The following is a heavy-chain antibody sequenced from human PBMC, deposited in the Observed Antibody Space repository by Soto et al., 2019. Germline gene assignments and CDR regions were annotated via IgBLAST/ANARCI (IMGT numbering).Heavy chain of an antibody. D-gene: IGHD6-6*01. CDR1: GGSISSYY. CDR2: IYYSGST. CDR3: ARTSVIAARGLHPLDPAFDI. V-gene: IGHV4-59*08. J-gene: IGHJ3*02. Sequence: SETLSLTCTVSGGSISSYYWSWIRQPPGKGLEWIGYIYYSGSTNYNPSLKSRVTISVDTSKNQFSLKLSSVTAADTAVYYCARTSVIAARGLHPLDPAFDIWGQGTMVTVSS.